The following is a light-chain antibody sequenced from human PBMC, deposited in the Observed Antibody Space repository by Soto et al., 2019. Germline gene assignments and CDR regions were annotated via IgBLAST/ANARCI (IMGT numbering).Light chain of an antibody. J-gene: IGKJ5*01. V-gene: IGKV3-11*01. CDR2: DAS. CDR1: QSVSNS. CDR3: QQRSNWPPIT. Sequence: EIVLTQSPATLSLSPGERATLSCRASQSVSNSLAWYQHKPGQAPRLLIYDASNRATGIPARFSGSGSATDFTLTISSLEPEDSAVYYCQQRSNWPPITFGQGTRLEIK.